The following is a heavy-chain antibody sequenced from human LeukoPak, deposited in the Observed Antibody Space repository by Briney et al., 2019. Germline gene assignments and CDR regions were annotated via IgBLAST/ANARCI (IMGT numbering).Heavy chain of an antibody. J-gene: IGHJ6*03. D-gene: IGHD3-3*01. CDR1: GFTLSLYS. Sequence: TGGSLRLSCTASGFTLSLYSMHWVRQAPGKGLEWVSSIGRSSQYIYYGDSVRGRFTISRDNAKNSLYLDMTSPRAEDTAVYYCARDASNIDFAPYFYYMDVWGKGTTVTVSS. CDR2: IGRSSQYI. V-gene: IGHV3-21*01. CDR3: ARDASNIDFAPYFYYMDV.